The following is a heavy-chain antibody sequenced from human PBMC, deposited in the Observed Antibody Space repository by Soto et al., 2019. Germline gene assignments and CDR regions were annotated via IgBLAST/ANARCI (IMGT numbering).Heavy chain of an antibody. J-gene: IGHJ6*02. CDR1: GGSISSGDYY. Sequence: SETLSLTCTVSGGSISSGDYYWNWIREPPGKGLEWIEYIYYSGSTYYNPSLKSRVTISVDTSKNQFSLKLSSVTAADTAVYYCARSPYYYYYMDVWGQGTTVTVSS. CDR2: IYYSGST. CDR3: ARSPYYYYYMDV. V-gene: IGHV4-30-4*01.